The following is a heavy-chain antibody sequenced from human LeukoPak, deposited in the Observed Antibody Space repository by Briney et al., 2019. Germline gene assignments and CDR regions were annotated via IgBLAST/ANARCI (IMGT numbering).Heavy chain of an antibody. CDR1: GYSISSGYY. V-gene: IGHV4-38-2*02. D-gene: IGHD2-15*01. CDR2: IYHSGST. CDR3: ARDEGYCSGGSCYRSAFDI. Sequence: PSETLSLTCAVSGYSISSGYYWGWIRQPPGKGLEWIGSIYHSGSTYYNPSLKSRVTVSVDTSKNQFSLKLSSVTAADTAVYYCARDEGYCSGGSCYRSAFDIWGQGTMVTVSS. J-gene: IGHJ3*02.